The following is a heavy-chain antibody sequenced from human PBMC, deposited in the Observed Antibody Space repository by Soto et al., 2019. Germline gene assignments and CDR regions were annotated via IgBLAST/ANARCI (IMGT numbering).Heavy chain of an antibody. V-gene: IGHV3-30*18. CDR1: GFTFSSYG. CDR3: AKDAAPKNLRAAEYYFDY. Sequence: GGSLRLSCAASGFTFSSYGMHWVRQAPGKGLEWVAVISYDGSNKYYADSVKGRFTISRDNSKNTLYLQMNSLRAEDTGVYYCAKDAAPKNLRAAEYYFDYWGQGTLVTVSS. CDR2: ISYDGSNK. D-gene: IGHD6-13*01. J-gene: IGHJ4*02.